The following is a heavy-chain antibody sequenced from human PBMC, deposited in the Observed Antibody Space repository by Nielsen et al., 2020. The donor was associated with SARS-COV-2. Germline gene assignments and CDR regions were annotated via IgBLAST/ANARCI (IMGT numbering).Heavy chain of an antibody. V-gene: IGHV1-2*06. CDR3: ARLVPAARVRGLTSWFDP. CDR2: INPNSGGT. D-gene: IGHD2-2*01. Sequence: ASVKVSCKASGYTFTGYYMHWVRQAPGQGLEWMGRINPNSGGTNYAQKFQGRVTMTRDTSISTAYMELSRLRSDDTAVYYCARLVPAARVRGLTSWFDPWGQGTLVTVSS. CDR1: GYTFTGYY. J-gene: IGHJ5*02.